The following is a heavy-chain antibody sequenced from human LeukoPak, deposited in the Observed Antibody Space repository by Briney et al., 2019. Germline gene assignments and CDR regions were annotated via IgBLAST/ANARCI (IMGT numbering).Heavy chain of an antibody. J-gene: IGHJ4*02. V-gene: IGHV1-69*13. CDR3: ARPNKAAQYGPFDY. CDR1: GGTFNIYA. Sequence: ASGKVSWKASGGTFNIYAISWVRQAPGQGLEWMGGIIPVYGTARYAQNFQGKVTITSDESTNTSYFELSSLRSEDTAVYYCARPNKAAQYGPFDYWGQGTLVTVSS. D-gene: IGHD6-6*01. CDR2: IIPVYGTA.